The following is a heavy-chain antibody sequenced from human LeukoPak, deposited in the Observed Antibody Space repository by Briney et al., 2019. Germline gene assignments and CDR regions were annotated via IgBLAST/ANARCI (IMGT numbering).Heavy chain of an antibody. J-gene: IGHJ4*02. CDR3: AKDGVAPGSGGDFFDY. D-gene: IGHD3-10*01. Sequence: PGGSLRLSCAASGFTCNNYAMSWVRQAPGMGREWGSSIIASGDRTYYADSVKGRFTISRDNSKNTLYLQVNSLRAEDTAVYYCAKDGVAPGSGGDFFDYWGQGTLVTVSS. CDR2: IIASGDRT. CDR1: GFTCNNYA. V-gene: IGHV3-23*01.